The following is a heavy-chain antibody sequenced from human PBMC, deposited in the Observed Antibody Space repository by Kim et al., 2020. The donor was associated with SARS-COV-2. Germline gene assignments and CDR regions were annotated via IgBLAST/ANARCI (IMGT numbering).Heavy chain of an antibody. D-gene: IGHD3-16*02. CDR3: ASALGH. CDR2: TSGRN. J-gene: IGHJ4*02. Sequence: TSGRNNYNPSLQSRVTMSVDRSKNQFSLKLSSVTAADTAVYYCASALGHWGQGTLVTVSS. V-gene: IGHV4-4*07.